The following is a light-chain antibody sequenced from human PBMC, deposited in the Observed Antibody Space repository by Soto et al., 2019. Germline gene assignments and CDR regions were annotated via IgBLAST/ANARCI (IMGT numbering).Light chain of an antibody. CDR1: SGAVTSGLY. J-gene: IGLJ2*01. V-gene: IGLV7-46*01. CDR3: LLSYSGDYVV. CDR2: DKN. Sequence: QAVVTQELSLPVSPGGTVTLTYGSSSGAVTSGLYPYWIQQKPGQAPRTLISDKNNKHSWTPARFSGSLLGAKAALTLSGAQPEDEAEYYCLLSYSGDYVVFGGGTKLTVL.